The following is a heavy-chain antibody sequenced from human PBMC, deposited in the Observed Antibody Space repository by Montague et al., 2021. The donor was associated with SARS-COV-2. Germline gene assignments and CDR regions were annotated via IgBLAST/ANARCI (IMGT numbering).Heavy chain of an antibody. V-gene: IGHV6-1*01. CDR2: TYYRSMWKS. D-gene: IGHD6-13*01. J-gene: IGHJ4*02. Sequence: CAISGDSVSSNSATWNWIRQSPSRGLEWLGRTYYRSMWKSDYARSVKSRIAINPDTSKNQFSLQLSSVTPEDTAVYYCVRGIEAAGSYDYWGQGTLVTVS. CDR3: VRGIEAAGSYDY. CDR1: GDSVSSNSAT.